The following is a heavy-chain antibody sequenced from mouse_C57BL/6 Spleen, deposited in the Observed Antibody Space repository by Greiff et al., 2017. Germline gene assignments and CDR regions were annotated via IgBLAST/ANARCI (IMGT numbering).Heavy chain of an antibody. V-gene: IGHV1-7*01. CDR3: ARGITTVVANAMDY. Sequence: QVQLQQSGAELAKPGASVKLSCKASGYTFTSYWMHWVKPKPGQGLEWIGYINPSSGYTKYNQKFKDKATLTADNSSSTAYMQLSSLTYEDSAVYYCARGITTVVANAMDYWGQGTSVTVSS. D-gene: IGHD1-1*01. J-gene: IGHJ4*01. CDR1: GYTFTSYW. CDR2: INPSSGYT.